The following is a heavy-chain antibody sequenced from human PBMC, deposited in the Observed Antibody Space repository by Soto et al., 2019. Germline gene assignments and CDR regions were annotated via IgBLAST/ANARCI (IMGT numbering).Heavy chain of an antibody. CDR1: GYTFTSYG. V-gene: IGHV1-18*04. D-gene: IGHD1-26*01. J-gene: IGHJ4*02. CDR3: ARDTLGPFASGSPPHQDY. Sequence: ASVKVSCKASGYTFTSYGISWVRQAPGQGVEWMGWISAYNGNTNYAQKLQGRVTMTTDTSTSTAYMELRSLRSDDTAVYYCARDTLGPFASGSPPHQDYWGQGTLVTVSS. CDR2: ISAYNGNT.